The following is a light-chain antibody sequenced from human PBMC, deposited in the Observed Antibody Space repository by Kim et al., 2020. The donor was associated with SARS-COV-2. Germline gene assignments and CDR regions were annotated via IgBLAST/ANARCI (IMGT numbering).Light chain of an antibody. J-gene: IGKJ4*01. CDR1: QTITRW. CDR2: GAS. V-gene: IGKV1-5*01. Sequence: ALFGDRVTITCRASQTITRWLAWYRQKLGEAPELLIYGASTLQSGDPSRFSGSGSGTEFTLTINGLQPDDFATYYCQQYNLYPLPFGGGTKVDIK. CDR3: QQYNLYPLP.